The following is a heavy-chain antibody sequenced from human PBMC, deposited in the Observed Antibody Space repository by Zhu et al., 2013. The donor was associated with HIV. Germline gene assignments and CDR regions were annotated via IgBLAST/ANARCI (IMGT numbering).Heavy chain of an antibody. J-gene: IGHJ6*01. V-gene: IGHV1-2*02. CDR3: ARDDIAAAGRSKGMDV. Sequence: QVHLVQSGPELKKPGASVKVSCKASGYTFTGYYMHWVRQAPGQGLEWMGWINPNSGGTKFAQNFQGRVTMTRDTSISTAYMELSRLRSDDTAVYYCARDDIAAAGRSKGMDVWGQRDHGHRLL. CDR1: GYTFTGYY. CDR2: INPNSGGT. D-gene: IGHD6-13*01.